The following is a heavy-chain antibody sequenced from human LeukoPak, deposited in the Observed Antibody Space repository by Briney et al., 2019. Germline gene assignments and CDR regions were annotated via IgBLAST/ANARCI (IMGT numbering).Heavy chain of an antibody. CDR2: IYPGDSDT. Sequence: NRGESLKISCKDSGYSFTGYWIGWVRQMPGKGLEWMGIIYPGDSDTRYSPSFQGQVTISADKSISTAYLQWSSLKASDTAMYYCATQSYSTSSGYYMDVWGKGTTVTVSS. V-gene: IGHV5-51*01. J-gene: IGHJ6*03. CDR1: GYSFTGYW. CDR3: ATQSYSTSSGYYMDV. D-gene: IGHD6-6*01.